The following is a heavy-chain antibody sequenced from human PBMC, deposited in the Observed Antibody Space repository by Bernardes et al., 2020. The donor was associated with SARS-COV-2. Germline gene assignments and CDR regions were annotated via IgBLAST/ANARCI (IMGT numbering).Heavy chain of an antibody. V-gene: IGHV1-2*04. Sequence: ASVKVSCKASGYTFTGYYMHWVRQAPGQGLEWMGWINPNSGGTNYAQKFQGWVTMTRDTSISTAYMELSRLRSDDTAVYYCARDGGLAYYDSSGYPDYWGQGTLVTVSS. CDR1: GYTFTGYY. D-gene: IGHD3-22*01. CDR2: INPNSGGT. J-gene: IGHJ4*02. CDR3: ARDGGLAYYDSSGYPDY.